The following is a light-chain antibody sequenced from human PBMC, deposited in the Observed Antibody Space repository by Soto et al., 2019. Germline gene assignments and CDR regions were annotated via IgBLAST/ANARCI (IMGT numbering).Light chain of an antibody. J-gene: IGLJ1*01. CDR2: DVS. Sequence: QSVLTQPASVSGSPGQSITISCTGTSSDVGGYNYVSWYLQHPGKAPKLMIYDVSNRPSGVSNRFSGSKSGNTASLTISGLQAEDEAEYYCRSYTSSSTYVFGTGTKVTVL. CDR3: RSYTSSSTYV. V-gene: IGLV2-14*01. CDR1: SSDVGGYNY.